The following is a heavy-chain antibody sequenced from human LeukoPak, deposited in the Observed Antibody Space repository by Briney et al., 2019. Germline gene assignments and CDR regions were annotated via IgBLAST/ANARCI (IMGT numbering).Heavy chain of an antibody. V-gene: IGHV4-39*07. D-gene: IGHD6-13*01. Sequence: PSETLSLTCTVSGGSISSSNYYWSWIRQPPGKGLEWIGEINHSGSTNYNPSLKSRVTISVDTSKNQFSLKLSSVTAADTAVYYCARAWRQQLVRAFDPWGQGTLVTVSS. CDR2: INHSGST. CDR3: ARAWRQQLVRAFDP. CDR1: GGSISSSNYY. J-gene: IGHJ5*02.